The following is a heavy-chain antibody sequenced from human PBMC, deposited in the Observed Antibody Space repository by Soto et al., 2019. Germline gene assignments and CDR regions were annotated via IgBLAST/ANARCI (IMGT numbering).Heavy chain of an antibody. CDR3: AKDPQYYDFWSGYY. J-gene: IGHJ4*02. V-gene: IGHV3-23*01. Sequence: GGSLRLSCAASGFTFSSYAMTWVRQAPGKGLEWVSGTTGSGGSTYYADSVKGRFTISRDNSKNTLYLQMNSLRAEDTAIYYCAKDPQYYDFWSGYYWGQGTLVTVSS. D-gene: IGHD3-3*01. CDR2: TTGSGGST. CDR1: GFTFSSYA.